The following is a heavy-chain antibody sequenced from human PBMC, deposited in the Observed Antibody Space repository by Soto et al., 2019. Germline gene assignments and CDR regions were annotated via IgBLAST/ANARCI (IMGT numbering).Heavy chain of an antibody. CDR3: AKMTTRRFDY. CDR1: GFTFSSYA. CDR2: ISGSGLST. D-gene: IGHD4-17*01. V-gene: IGHV3-23*01. Sequence: PGGSLRLSCAASGFTFSSYAMSWVRQAPGKGLEWVSGISGSGLSTNYADSVKGRFTISRDNSTNTLYLQMNSLRAEDTAVYYCAKMTTRRFDYWGQGTLVTVSS. J-gene: IGHJ4*02.